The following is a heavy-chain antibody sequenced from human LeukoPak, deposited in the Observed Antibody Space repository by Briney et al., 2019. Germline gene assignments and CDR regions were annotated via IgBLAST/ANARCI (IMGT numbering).Heavy chain of an antibody. CDR1: GFTFDDYA. CDR3: AKGTIKGTPKYYFYN. D-gene: IGHD5-24*01. J-gene: IGHJ4*02. V-gene: IGHV3-9*01. CDR2: ISWDSGSI. Sequence: GRSLRLSCAASGFTFDDYAMHWVRQAPGKGLEWVSGISWDSGSIGYADSMEGRFTISRGNAKNSLYLQMNSLRAEDTALYYCAKGTIKGTPKYYFYNWGQGTLVTVSS.